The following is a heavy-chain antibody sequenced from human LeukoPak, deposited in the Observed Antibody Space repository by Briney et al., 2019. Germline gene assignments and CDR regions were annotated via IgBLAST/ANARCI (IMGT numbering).Heavy chain of an antibody. V-gene: IGHV1-69*04. CDR1: GGTFSSYA. Sequence: GASVKVSCKASGGTFSSYAISWVRQAPGQGLEWMGRIIPILGIANYAQKLQGRVTMTTDTSTSTAYMELRSLRSDDTAAYYCARASPYYYDSSGYYYTNNFDYWGQGTLVTVSS. CDR3: ARASPYYYDSSGYYYTNNFDY. CDR2: IIPILGIA. J-gene: IGHJ4*02. D-gene: IGHD3-22*01.